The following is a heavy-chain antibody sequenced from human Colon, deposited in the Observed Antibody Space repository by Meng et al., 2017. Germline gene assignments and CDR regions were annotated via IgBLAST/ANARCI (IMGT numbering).Heavy chain of an antibody. CDR2: VYYTGNT. J-gene: IGHJ5*02. Sequence: VQLKESGPGRGRPSGTLPLTRTVSGGAVSSGDYYWSWSRQPPGKGLEWLGYVYYTGNTNYNPSLKNRVTISLDTSNNQFSLKLTSMTAADAAIYYCARVNGDFDEAWFDPWGQGTLVTVSS. D-gene: IGHD2-21*02. CDR1: GGAVSSGDYY. CDR3: ARVNGDFDEAWFDP. V-gene: IGHV4-61*08.